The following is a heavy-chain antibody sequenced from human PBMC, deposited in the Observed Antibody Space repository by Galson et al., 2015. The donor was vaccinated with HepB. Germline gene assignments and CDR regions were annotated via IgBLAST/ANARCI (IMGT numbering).Heavy chain of an antibody. V-gene: IGHV3-48*02. Sequence: SLRLSCAASGFTFSHYNMNWVRQAPGKGLEWLSYISSTNSTIYYADSVKGRFTISRDNAKNSLYLQMNSLGDEDTAVYFCVRGTPGVVVVAAPRSPLDYWGQRTLVTVSS. CDR1: GFTFSHYN. J-gene: IGHJ4*02. D-gene: IGHD2-15*01. CDR2: ISSTNSTI. CDR3: VRGTPGVVVVAAPRSPLDY.